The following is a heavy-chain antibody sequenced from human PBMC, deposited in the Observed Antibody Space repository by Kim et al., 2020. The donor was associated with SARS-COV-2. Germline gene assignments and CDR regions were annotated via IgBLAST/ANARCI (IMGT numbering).Heavy chain of an antibody. J-gene: IGHJ6*02. D-gene: IGHD3-10*01. Sequence: GGSLRLSCAASGFTFSSYGMHWVLQAPGKGLEWVAVISYDGSNKYYADSVKGRFTISRDNSKNTLYLQMNSLRAEDTAVYYCAKESGSGSYYAWTYYYYGMDVWGQGTTVTVSS. CDR1: GFTFSSYG. CDR3: AKESGSGSYYAWTYYYYGMDV. V-gene: IGHV3-30*18. CDR2: ISYDGSNK.